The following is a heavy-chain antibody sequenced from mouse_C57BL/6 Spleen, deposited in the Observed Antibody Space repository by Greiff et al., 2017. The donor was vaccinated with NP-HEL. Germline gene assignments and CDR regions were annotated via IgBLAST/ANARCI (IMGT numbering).Heavy chain of an antibody. J-gene: IGHJ4*01. V-gene: IGHV1-69*01. Sequence: VQLQQPGAELVMPGASVKLSCKASGYTFTSYWMHWVKQRPGQGLEWIGEIDPSDSYTNYNQKFKGKSTLTVDKSSSTAYMQLSSLTSEDSAVYYCARRGDYGLYAMDYWGQGTSVTVSS. CDR3: ARRGDYGLYAMDY. CDR2: IDPSDSYT. D-gene: IGHD2-4*01. CDR1: GYTFTSYW.